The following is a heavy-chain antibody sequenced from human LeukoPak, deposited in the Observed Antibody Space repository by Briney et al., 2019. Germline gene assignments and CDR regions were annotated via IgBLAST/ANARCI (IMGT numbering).Heavy chain of an antibody. V-gene: IGHV3-21*01. D-gene: IGHD6-13*01. Sequence: GGSLRLSCAASGFTFSSYSMNWVRQAPGKGLEWVSSISSSSSYIYYADSVKGRFTISRDNAKNSLYLQMNSPRAEDTAVYYCARDPYSSSWYYFDYWGQGTLVTVSS. J-gene: IGHJ4*02. CDR2: ISSSSSYI. CDR3: ARDPYSSSWYYFDY. CDR1: GFTFSSYS.